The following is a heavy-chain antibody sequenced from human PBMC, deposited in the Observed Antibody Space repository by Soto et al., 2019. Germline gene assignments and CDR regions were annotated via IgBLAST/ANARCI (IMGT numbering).Heavy chain of an antibody. Sequence: SGPTLVNPTETLTLTGTFSWFSLSNARMGVSWIRQPPGKALEWLAHIFSNDEKSYSTSLKSRLTISKDTSKSQVVLTMTNMDPVDTATYYCAPTRVIAARPSSSPRLSGMDVWGQGTTVTVSS. D-gene: IGHD6-6*01. CDR3: APTRVIAARPSSSPRLSGMDV. V-gene: IGHV2-26*01. CDR2: IFSNDEK. CDR1: WFSLSNARMG. J-gene: IGHJ6*02.